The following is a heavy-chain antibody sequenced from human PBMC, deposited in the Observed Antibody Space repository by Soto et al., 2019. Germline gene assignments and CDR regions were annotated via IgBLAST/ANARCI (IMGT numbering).Heavy chain of an antibody. D-gene: IGHD2-2*01. J-gene: IGHJ5*02. CDR2: IKFDGSEK. Sequence: GGSLRLSCAASGFDFSVYWMSWVRQAPGKGPEWVADIKFDGSEKQYVDSVKGRFTISRDNARNSVFLQMNSLRAGDTAVYYCVKDGGYCSSATCYSPRNHYFDPWGQGTLVTVSS. CDR3: VKDGGYCSSATCYSPRNHYFDP. V-gene: IGHV3-7*03. CDR1: GFDFSVYW.